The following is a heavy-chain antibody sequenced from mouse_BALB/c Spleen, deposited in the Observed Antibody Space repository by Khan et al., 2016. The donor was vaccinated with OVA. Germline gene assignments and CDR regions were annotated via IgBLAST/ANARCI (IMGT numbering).Heavy chain of an antibody. V-gene: IGHV1-26*01. Sequence: VQLKESGPDLVKPGASVKISCKASGYSFTVYYMTWVKQSHGKSPEWIGRVNPNNGDTNYNQNFKGKAILTVDKSSNTAYMELRSLTSEDSAVFYCARGYEFFPYWGHGTLVTVSA. CDR1: GYSFTVYY. CDR2: VNPNNGDT. J-gene: IGHJ3*01. D-gene: IGHD2-12*01. CDR3: ARGYEFFPY.